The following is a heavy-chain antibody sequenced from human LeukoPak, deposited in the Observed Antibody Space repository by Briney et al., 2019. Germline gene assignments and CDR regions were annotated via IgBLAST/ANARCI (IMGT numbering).Heavy chain of an antibody. Sequence: GASVKVSCKASGYTFTSYGISWVRQAPGQGLEWMGWINPNSGGTNYAQKFQGRVTMTRDTSISTAYMELSRLRSDDTAVYYCASKGYYYDSSGYYYGDYWGQGTLVTVSS. CDR3: ASKGYYYDSSGYYYGDY. CDR2: INPNSGGT. CDR1: GYTFTSYG. V-gene: IGHV1-2*02. J-gene: IGHJ4*02. D-gene: IGHD3-22*01.